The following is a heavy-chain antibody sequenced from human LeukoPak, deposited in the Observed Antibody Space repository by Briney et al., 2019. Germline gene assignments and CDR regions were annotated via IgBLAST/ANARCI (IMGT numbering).Heavy chain of an antibody. J-gene: IGHJ4*02. V-gene: IGHV3-23*01. D-gene: IGHD3-22*01. Sequence: GGSLRLSCAASGFTFSSYAMSWVRQAPGKGLEWVSGISGSGDNTYYADSVKGRFTISSDNSKNTLYVQVNSLGTEDTAAYYCAKGSYYDSSGSFYFDYWGQGTLVTVSS. CDR2: ISGSGDNT. CDR3: AKGSYYDSSGSFYFDY. CDR1: GFTFSSYA.